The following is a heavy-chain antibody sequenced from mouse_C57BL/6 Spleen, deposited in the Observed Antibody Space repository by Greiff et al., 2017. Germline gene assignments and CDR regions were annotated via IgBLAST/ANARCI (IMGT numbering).Heavy chain of an antibody. V-gene: IGHV2-2*01. D-gene: IGHD2-4*01. Sequence: QVQLQQSGPGLVQPSQSLSITCTVSGFSLTSYGVHWVRQSPGQGLEWLGVIWSGGSTDYNAAFISRLSISKDNSKSQVFFKMNSLQADDTAIYYCASYDYDERAFAYWGQGTLVTVSA. CDR3: ASYDYDERAFAY. CDR2: IWSGGST. CDR1: GFSLTSYG. J-gene: IGHJ3*01.